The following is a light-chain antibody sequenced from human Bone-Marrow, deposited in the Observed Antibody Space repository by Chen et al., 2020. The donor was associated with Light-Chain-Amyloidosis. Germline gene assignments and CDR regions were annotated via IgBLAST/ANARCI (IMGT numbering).Light chain of an antibody. CDR1: SSDVGGDNH. Sequence: SALTQPASVPGSPGQSITISCTGTSSDVGGDNHVSWYQQHPDKAPKLMIYEVTNRPSWVPGRFSGSKSDNTASLTISGLQTEDEADYFCSSYTITNTLVFGSGTRVTVL. CDR2: EVT. CDR3: SSYTITNTLV. V-gene: IGLV2-14*01. J-gene: IGLJ1*01.